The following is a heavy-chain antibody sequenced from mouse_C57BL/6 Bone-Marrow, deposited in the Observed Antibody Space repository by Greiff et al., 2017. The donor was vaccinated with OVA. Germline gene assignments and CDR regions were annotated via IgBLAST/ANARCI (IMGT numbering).Heavy chain of an antibody. CDR2: ISSGGDYI. CDR3: TRLLDAMDY. Sequence: EVMLVESGEGLVKPGGSLKLSCAASGFTFSSYAMSWVRQTPEKRLAWVAYISSGGDYIYYADTVTGRFTISRDNARNTLYLQMSSLKSEDTAMYYCTRLLDAMDYWGQGTSVTVSS. V-gene: IGHV5-9-1*02. J-gene: IGHJ4*01. CDR1: GFTFSSYA. D-gene: IGHD2-1*01.